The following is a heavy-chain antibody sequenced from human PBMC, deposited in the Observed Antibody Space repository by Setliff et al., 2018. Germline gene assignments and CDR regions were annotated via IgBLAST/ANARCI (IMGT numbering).Heavy chain of an antibody. V-gene: IGHV1-69*13. J-gene: IGHJ4*02. CDR1: GGTFSSYA. CDR3: ARGLLWFGEPQLDY. Sequence: SVKVSCKASGGTFSSYAISWVRQAPGQGLEWMGGIIPIFGTANYAQKFQGRVTITADESTSTAYMELSSLKSDDTAMYYCARGLLWFGEPQLDYWGQGTLVTVSS. CDR2: IIPIFGTA. D-gene: IGHD3-10*01.